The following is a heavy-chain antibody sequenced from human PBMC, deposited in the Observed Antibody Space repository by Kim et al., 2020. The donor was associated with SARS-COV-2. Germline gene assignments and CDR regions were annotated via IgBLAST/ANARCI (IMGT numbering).Heavy chain of an antibody. J-gene: IGHJ5*02. CDR3: AREWYYYGSGRRGNWFDP. Sequence: SVKVSCKASGGTFSSYAISWVRQAPGQGLEWMGGIIPIFGTANYAQKFQGRVTITADESTSTAYMELSSLRSEDTAVYYCAREWYYYGSGRRGNWFDPWGQGTLVTVSS. CDR1: GGTFSSYA. CDR2: IIPIFGTA. D-gene: IGHD3-10*01. V-gene: IGHV1-69*13.